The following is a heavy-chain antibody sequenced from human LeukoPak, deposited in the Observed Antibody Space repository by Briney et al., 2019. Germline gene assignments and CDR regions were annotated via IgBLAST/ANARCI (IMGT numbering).Heavy chain of an antibody. J-gene: IGHJ3*02. D-gene: IGHD3-22*01. CDR3: ARKLNYYDSSGYHAFDI. Sequence: PSETLSLTCAVYGGAFSGYYWSWIRQPPGKGLEWIGEINHSGSTNYNPSLKSRVTISVDTSKNQFSLNLSSVTAADTAVYYCARKLNYYDSSGYHAFDIWGQGTMVTVSS. CDR2: INHSGST. CDR1: GGAFSGYY. V-gene: IGHV4-34*01.